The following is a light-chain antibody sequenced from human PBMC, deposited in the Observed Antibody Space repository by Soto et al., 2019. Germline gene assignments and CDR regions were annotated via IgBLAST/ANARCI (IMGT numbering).Light chain of an antibody. CDR3: PQYGSSGT. J-gene: IGKJ1*01. Sequence: IVMTQSPATLSVSPGERCALSCMAIQSVSNNYLAWYQQKPGQAPRLLIYGASNRATGIPDRFSGSGSATDFPLTIRSMEPEDFAVYYCPQYGSSGTVGQGTQVEI. CDR2: GAS. CDR1: QSVSNNY. V-gene: IGKV3-20*01.